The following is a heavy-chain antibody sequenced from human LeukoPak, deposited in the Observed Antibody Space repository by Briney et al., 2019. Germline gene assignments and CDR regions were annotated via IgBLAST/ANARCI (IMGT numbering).Heavy chain of an antibody. Sequence: ASVKVSCKASGGTLSSYAISWVRQAPGQGLEWMGGIIPIFGTANYAQKFQGRVTITADKSTSTAYMELSSLRSEDTAVYYCAMGDYVWGSYRRHFDYWGQGTLVTVSS. V-gene: IGHV1-69*06. CDR2: IIPIFGTA. CDR3: AMGDYVWGSYRRHFDY. D-gene: IGHD3-16*02. J-gene: IGHJ4*02. CDR1: GGTLSSYA.